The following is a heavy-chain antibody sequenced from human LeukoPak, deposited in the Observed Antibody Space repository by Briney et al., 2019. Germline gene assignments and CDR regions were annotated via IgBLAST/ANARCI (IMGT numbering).Heavy chain of an antibody. Sequence: SETLSLTCNVSGDSLTGHFWSWIRQTPGKGLEWIGYVFHSGTTNYSPSLKSRVTISLDTSKKQFYLRLASVTAADTAVYYCARRMATVTAAFDIWGRGTMVSLSS. CDR3: ARRMATVTAAFDI. CDR2: VFHSGTT. V-gene: IGHV4-59*08. CDR1: GDSLTGHF. D-gene: IGHD5-24*01. J-gene: IGHJ3*02.